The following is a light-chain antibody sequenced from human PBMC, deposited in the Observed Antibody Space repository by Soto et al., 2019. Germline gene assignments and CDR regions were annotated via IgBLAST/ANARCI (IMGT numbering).Light chain of an antibody. V-gene: IGKV1-12*01. J-gene: IGKJ4*01. Sequence: GARVTITCRASQGISSYLGWYQQKPGTAPKLLIYGASTLQSGVPSRFSGSGSGTDFTLTISSLQPEDFATYYCQQANSFPLTFGGGTKVDIK. CDR1: QGISSY. CDR3: QQANSFPLT. CDR2: GAS.